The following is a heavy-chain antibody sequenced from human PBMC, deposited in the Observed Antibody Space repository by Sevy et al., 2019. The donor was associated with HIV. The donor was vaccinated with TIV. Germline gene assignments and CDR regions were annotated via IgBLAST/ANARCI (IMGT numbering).Heavy chain of an antibody. D-gene: IGHD2-8*01. J-gene: IGHJ4*02. CDR3: AREGCTQPHDY. CDR1: GFTFAKYS. CDR2: FSFGCGRI. Sequence: GGSLRLSCAASGFTFAKYSMSWVRQAPGKGLEWVSTFSFGCGRINYADSVKVRFTISRDDSKNTLFLPMNSLRAEDTATYFCAREGCTQPHDYWGQGTLVTVSS. V-gene: IGHV3-23*01.